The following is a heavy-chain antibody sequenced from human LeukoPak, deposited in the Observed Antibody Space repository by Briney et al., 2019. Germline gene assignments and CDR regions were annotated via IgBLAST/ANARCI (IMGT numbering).Heavy chain of an antibody. V-gene: IGHV4-59*04. Sequence: SETLSLTCTVSGGSINSYYWNWIRQPPGKGLEWIGSLYYSGSTYYNPSLKSRVTFSVDTSKNQFSLNLSSVTAADTAVYYCAVSQRFAEPPGDWGQGTLVTVSS. CDR2: LYYSGST. CDR3: AVSQRFAEPPGD. J-gene: IGHJ4*02. CDR1: GGSINSYY. D-gene: IGHD1-14*01.